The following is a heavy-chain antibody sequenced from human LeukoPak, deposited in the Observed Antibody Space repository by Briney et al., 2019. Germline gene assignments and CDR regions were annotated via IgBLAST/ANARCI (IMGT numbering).Heavy chain of an antibody. Sequence: ASVKVSCKASGYTFTGYYMHWVRQAPGQGPEWMGIINPSVGSANYAQKFQGRVTMTRDTSTSTVYMELSSLRSEDTAVYYCARDVSQGSGSYRNQAFDYWGQGTLVTVSS. V-gene: IGHV1-46*01. J-gene: IGHJ4*02. CDR2: INPSVGSA. CDR3: ARDVSQGSGSYRNQAFDY. CDR1: GYTFTGYY. D-gene: IGHD3-10*01.